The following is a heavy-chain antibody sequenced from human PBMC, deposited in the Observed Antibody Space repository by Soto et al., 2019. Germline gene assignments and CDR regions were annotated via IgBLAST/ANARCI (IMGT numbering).Heavy chain of an antibody. V-gene: IGHV4-39*01. CDR1: GGSISSSSYY. J-gene: IGHJ4*02. CDR3: ATPWFGDGDY. D-gene: IGHD3-10*01. Sequence: QLQLQESGPGLVKPSETLSLTCTVSGGSISSSSYYWGWIRQPPGKGLEWIGSIYYSGSTYYNPSLKRRVTISVDTSENQFSLKLSSVTAADTAVYYCATPWFGDGDYWGQGALVTVSS. CDR2: IYYSGST.